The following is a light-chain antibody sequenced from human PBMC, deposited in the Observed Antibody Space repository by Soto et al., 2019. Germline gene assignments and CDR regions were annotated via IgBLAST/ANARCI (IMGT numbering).Light chain of an antibody. CDR2: EVS. CDR3: SSYTSSSTPNWV. Sequence: QSALTQPASVSGSPGQSITISCTGTSSDVGGYNYVSWYQQHPGKAPKLMIYEVSNRPSGVSNRVSGSKSGNTASLTISGLQAEDEADYYCSSYTSSSTPNWVFGGGTKLTVL. CDR1: SSDVGGYNY. V-gene: IGLV2-14*01. J-gene: IGLJ3*02.